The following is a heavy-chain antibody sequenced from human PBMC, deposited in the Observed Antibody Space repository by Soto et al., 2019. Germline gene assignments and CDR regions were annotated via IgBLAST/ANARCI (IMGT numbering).Heavy chain of an antibody. J-gene: IGHJ6*02. V-gene: IGHV3-48*02. CDR3: AAAVTWGLDV. CDR1: GFTFSLYS. Sequence: EVQLVESGGGLVQPGGSLRLSCAASGFTFSLYSMSWVRQAPGKGLEWVSYISRSSTGIHYADSVKGRFTISRDEATNSMHLQMNMRRDRGTALYFCAAAVTWGLDVWCQGTTVSIPS. CDR2: ISRSSTGI. D-gene: IGHD2-15*01.